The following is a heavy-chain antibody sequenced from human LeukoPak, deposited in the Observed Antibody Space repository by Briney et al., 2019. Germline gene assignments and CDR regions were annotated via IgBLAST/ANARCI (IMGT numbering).Heavy chain of an antibody. D-gene: IGHD4-23*01. CDR2: IRSNGWAT. J-gene: IGHJ4*02. CDR1: GFTFSSFG. Sequence: PGGSLRLSCAASGFTFSSFGMHWVRQAPGKGLEWVSFIRSNGWATDYANSVKGRLTISRDNSKSTLYAQMNSLRVEDTAVYYCVKDRDGGNFYFDYWGQGVLVTVSS. CDR3: VKDRDGGNFYFDY. V-gene: IGHV3-30*02.